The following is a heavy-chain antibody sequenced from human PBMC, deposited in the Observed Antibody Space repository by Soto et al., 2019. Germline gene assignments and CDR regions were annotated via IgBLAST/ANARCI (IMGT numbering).Heavy chain of an antibody. D-gene: IGHD1-26*01. J-gene: IGHJ4*02. CDR3: AKDVGASVVGATGFDY. Sequence: GGSLRLSCAASGFTFSSYGMHWVRQAPGKGLEWVAVISYDGSNKYYAGSVKGRFTISRDNSKNTLYLQMNSLRAEDTAVYYCAKDVGASVVGATGFDYWGQGTLVTVSS. V-gene: IGHV3-30*18. CDR1: GFTFSSYG. CDR2: ISYDGSNK.